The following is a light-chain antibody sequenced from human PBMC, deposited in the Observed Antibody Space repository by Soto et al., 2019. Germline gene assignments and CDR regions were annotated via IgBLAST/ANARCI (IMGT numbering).Light chain of an antibody. CDR2: GES. Sequence: EIVMTQSPATLSVSPGERATLSCRASQTVSSNLAWYQQKPGQAPRLLIYGESTRATGIPARFSGGGSGTEFTLTITSLQSEDFAVYYCQQYGSSGTFGQGTKVDI. V-gene: IGKV3-15*01. CDR3: QQYGSSGT. CDR1: QTVSSN. J-gene: IGKJ1*01.